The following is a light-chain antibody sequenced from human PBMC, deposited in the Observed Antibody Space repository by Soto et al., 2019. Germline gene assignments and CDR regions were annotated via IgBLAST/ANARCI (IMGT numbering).Light chain of an antibody. J-gene: IGLJ2*01. Sequence: QSALTQPASVSGSPGQSITISCTGTSSDVGSYNLVSWYQQHPGKAPKLMIYEGDKRPSGVSNRFSGSKSGNTASLTISGLQAEDEADYYCCSYAGTYTYVVFGGGTKLTVL. V-gene: IGLV2-23*01. CDR3: CSYAGTYTYVV. CDR2: EGD. CDR1: SSDVGSYNL.